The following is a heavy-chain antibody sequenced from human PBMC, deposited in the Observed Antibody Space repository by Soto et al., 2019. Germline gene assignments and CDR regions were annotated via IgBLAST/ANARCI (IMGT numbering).Heavy chain of an antibody. CDR2: ISGSGGST. J-gene: IGHJ4*02. V-gene: IGHV3-23*01. D-gene: IGHD2-8*02. CDR1: GFTFSSYA. Sequence: GPLLRACSASGFTFSSYAMSWVRQAPGKGLEWVSAISGSGGSTYYADSVKGRFTISRDNSKNTLYLQMNSLRAEDTAVYYCAKDLITGFDYWGQGTLVTVYS. CDR3: AKDLITGFDY.